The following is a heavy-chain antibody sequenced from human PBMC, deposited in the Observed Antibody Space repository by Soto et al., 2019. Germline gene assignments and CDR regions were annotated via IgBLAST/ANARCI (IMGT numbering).Heavy chain of an antibody. J-gene: IGHJ4*02. Sequence: GGSLRLSCAASGLTCSSCAMSWVRQAPGKGLEWVSAISGSGGSTYYANSVKGRVTISRDNSKNTLYLQMQRLRADDTAVYYCAKDQPRHSSGWYYFNYGRLGTLVTVSS. V-gene: IGHV3-23*01. CDR2: ISGSGGST. D-gene: IGHD6-19*01. CDR1: GLTCSSCA. CDR3: AKDQPRHSSGWYYFNY.